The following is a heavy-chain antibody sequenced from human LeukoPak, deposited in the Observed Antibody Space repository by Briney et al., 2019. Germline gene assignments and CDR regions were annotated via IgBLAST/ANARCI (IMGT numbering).Heavy chain of an antibody. D-gene: IGHD3-22*01. CDR2: ISGSGGST. Sequence: GGSLRLSCAASGFTFSSYAMSWVRQAPGKGLEWVSAISGSGGSTYYADSVKGRFTISRDNSKNTLYLQMNSLRAEDTAVYYCAKGPITMIVVGSLFFDYWAREPWSPSPQ. J-gene: IGHJ4*02. CDR1: GFTFSSYA. CDR3: AKGPITMIVVGSLFFDY. V-gene: IGHV3-23*01.